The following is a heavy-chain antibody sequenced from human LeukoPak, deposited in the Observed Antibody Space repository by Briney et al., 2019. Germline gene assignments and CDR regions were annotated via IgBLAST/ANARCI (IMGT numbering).Heavy chain of an antibody. J-gene: IGHJ6*03. D-gene: IGHD2-2*01. CDR2: IYYSGST. V-gene: IGHV4-59*01. Sequence: PSETLSLTCTVSGGSISSYYWSWIRQPPGKGLEWIGYIYYSGSTNYNPSLKSRVTISVDTSKNQLSLKLSSVTAADTAVYYCARAVCSSTSCRFLPYYYYYMDVWGNGTTVTVSS. CDR3: ARAVCSSTSCRFLPYYYYYMDV. CDR1: GGSISSYY.